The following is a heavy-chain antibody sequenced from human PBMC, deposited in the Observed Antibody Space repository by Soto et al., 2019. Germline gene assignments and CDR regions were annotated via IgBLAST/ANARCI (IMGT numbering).Heavy chain of an antibody. D-gene: IGHD2-2*01. CDR2: ISAYNGNT. V-gene: IGHV1-18*01. CDR1: GYTFTSYG. J-gene: IGHJ4*02. CDR3: ARDLGYCSSTSCPFDY. Sequence: QVQLVQSGAEVKKPGASVKVSCKASGYTFTSYGISWVRQAPGQGLGWMGWISAYNGNTNYAQKLQGRVTMTTDTSTSKAYMELRGLGSDDTAVDYCARDLGYCSSTSCPFDYWGQGTLVTVSS.